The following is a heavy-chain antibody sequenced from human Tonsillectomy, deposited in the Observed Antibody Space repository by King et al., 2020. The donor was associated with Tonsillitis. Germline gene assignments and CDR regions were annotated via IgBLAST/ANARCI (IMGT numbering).Heavy chain of an antibody. CDR1: GFTFSSYA. J-gene: IGHJ4*02. CDR2: MSGSGFST. V-gene: IGHV3-23*04. D-gene: IGHD2-2*01. Sequence: VQLVESGGGLVQPGGSLRLSCAASGFTFSSYAMSWVRQAPGKGLEWVSAMSGSGFSTYYADSVKGRFTISRDNSKNTLYLQMNSLRAEDTAVYYCATQVPAATEIDYWGQGTLVLGSS. CDR3: ATQVPAATEIDY.